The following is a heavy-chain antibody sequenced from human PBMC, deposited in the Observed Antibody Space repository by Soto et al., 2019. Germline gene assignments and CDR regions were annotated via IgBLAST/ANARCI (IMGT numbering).Heavy chain of an antibody. V-gene: IGHV1-3*01. CDR2: INAGNGNT. Sequence: GASVKVSCKASGDTFTSYAFHWVRQAPGQRPEWMGWINAGNGNTKYSQKLQGRVTITSDTSASTVYMELRSLRSEDTAVYYCARSQYLPFFDYWGRGTLVTVSS. CDR3: ARSQYLPFFDY. D-gene: IGHD2-2*01. CDR1: GDTFTSYA. J-gene: IGHJ4*02.